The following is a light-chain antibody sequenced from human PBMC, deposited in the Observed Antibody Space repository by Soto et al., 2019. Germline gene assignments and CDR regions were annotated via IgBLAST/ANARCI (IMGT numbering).Light chain of an antibody. V-gene: IGLV2-14*03. CDR2: DVS. CDR1: SSDVGGYNY. J-gene: IGLJ1*01. CDR3: SSYPTSNNRQIV. Sequence: QSALTQPASVSGSPGQSITISCTGTSSDVGGYNYVSWYQHHPGKAPKLMIYDVSNRPSGVSNRFSGSKSGNTASLTISGLQPEDEADYYCSSYPTSNNRQIVFGTGTKVTVL.